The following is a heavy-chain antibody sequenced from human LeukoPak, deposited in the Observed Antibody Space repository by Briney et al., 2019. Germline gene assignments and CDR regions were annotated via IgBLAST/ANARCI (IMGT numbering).Heavy chain of an antibody. CDR2: IYHSGST. J-gene: IGHJ6*02. V-gene: IGHV4-4*02. CDR1: GGSIRSSNW. D-gene: IGHD3-16*01. CDR3: ARVGYAMDV. Sequence: PSQTLSLTCGVSGGSIRSSNWWCCVRQPPGKRLEWIGEIYHSGSTNYNPSLKSRVTISVDKSNNQFSLKLSSVTAADTAVYYCARVGYAMDVWGQGTTVTVSS.